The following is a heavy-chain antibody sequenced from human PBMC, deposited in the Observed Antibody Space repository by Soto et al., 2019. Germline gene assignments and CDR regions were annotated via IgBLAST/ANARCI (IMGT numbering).Heavy chain of an antibody. CDR3: AFQSDGVVY. CDR1: GSTFTGFL. Sequence: QVQLVQSGAEVKKPGASVKVSCKASGSTFTGFLLHWVRQAPGPGLEWVGWINPNSGGTNYAQKFQGWVTMTRDTSISTAYMELSRLTSHATALYYCAFQSDGVVYWGPGSLVTVSS. D-gene: IGHD2-21*02. CDR2: INPNSGGT. V-gene: IGHV1-2*04. J-gene: IGHJ4*02.